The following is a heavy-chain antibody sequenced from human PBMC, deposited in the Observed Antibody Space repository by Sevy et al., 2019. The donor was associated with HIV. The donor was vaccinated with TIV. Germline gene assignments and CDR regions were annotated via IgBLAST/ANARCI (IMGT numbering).Heavy chain of an antibody. V-gene: IGHV3-48*03. CDR1: GLSFRSYE. CDR2: ISTRGGTI. Sequence: GGSLRLSCAASGLSFRSYELNWVRQAPGKGLQWISYISTRGGTIFYADSVKGRFIISRDNAKNSVFLQMNSLRAEDTAVYFCATSRRDYYNYYFDYWGHGTLVTVSS. CDR3: ATSRRDYYNYYFDY. J-gene: IGHJ4*01. D-gene: IGHD3-22*01.